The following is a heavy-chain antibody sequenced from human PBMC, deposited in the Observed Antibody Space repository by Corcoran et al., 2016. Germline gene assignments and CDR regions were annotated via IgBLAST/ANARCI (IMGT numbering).Heavy chain of an antibody. Sequence: EVQLVESGGGLVQPGGSLRLSCAASGFTFSSYSMNWVRQAPGKGLEWVSYISSSSSTIYYADSVKGRFTNSRDNAKNSLYLPLNSMRHEDTAVLCCARGAGGYVSSGCYSLFDYWGQGTLVTVSS. CDR3: ARGAGGYVSSGCYSLFDY. CDR1: GFTFSSYS. D-gene: IGHD3-22*01. J-gene: IGHJ4*02. V-gene: IGHV3-48*02. CDR2: ISSSSSTI.